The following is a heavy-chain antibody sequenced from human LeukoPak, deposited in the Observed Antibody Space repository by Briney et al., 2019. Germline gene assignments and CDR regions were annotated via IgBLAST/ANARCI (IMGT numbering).Heavy chain of an antibody. CDR1: GFTFSSYG. CDR2: IWYDGSNK. CDR3: ARDLDYDSWSGLDY. D-gene: IGHD3-3*01. J-gene: IGHJ4*02. V-gene: IGHV3-33*01. Sequence: GRSLRLSCAASGFTFSSYGMHWVRQAPGKGLEWVAVIWYDGSNKYYADSVKGRFTISRDNFRNTLFLQMNSLRAEDTAVYYCARDLDYDSWSGLDYWGQGTLVTVSS.